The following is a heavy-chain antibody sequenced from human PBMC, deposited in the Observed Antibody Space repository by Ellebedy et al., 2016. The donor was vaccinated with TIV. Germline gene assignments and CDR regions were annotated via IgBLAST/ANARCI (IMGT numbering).Heavy chain of an antibody. CDR2: INHSGST. Sequence: SETLSLTXAVYGGSFSGYYWSWIRQPPGKGLEWIGEINHSGSTNYNPSLKSRVTISVDTSKNQFSLKLSSVTAADTAVYYCARGDYGGKNRYDYWGQGTLVTVSS. J-gene: IGHJ4*02. D-gene: IGHD4-23*01. V-gene: IGHV4-34*01. CDR3: ARGDYGGKNRYDY. CDR1: GGSFSGYY.